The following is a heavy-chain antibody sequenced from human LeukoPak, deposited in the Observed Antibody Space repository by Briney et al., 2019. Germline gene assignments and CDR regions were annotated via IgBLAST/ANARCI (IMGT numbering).Heavy chain of an antibody. CDR3: ARELVSPRVVVPAAEFDY. CDR1: GGSISSGDYY. D-gene: IGHD2-2*01. CDR2: IYTSGST. V-gene: IGHV4-61*02. Sequence: SETLSLTCTVSGGSISSGDYYWSWIRQPAGKGLEWIGRIYTSGSTNYNPSLKSRVTMSVDTSKNQFSLKLSSVTAADTAVYYCARELVSPRVVVPAAEFDYWGQGTLVTVSS. J-gene: IGHJ4*02.